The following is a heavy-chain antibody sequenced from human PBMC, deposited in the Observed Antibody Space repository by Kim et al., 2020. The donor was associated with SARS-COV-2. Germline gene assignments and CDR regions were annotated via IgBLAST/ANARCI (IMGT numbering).Heavy chain of an antibody. D-gene: IGHD2-2*01. Sequence: ASVKVSCKASGYTFTSYYMHWVRQAPGQGFEWMGIINPSGGSTSYAQKFQGRVTMTRDTSTSTVYMELSSLRSEDTAVYYCARDIVVVPAAMGPDYWGQGTLVTVSS. J-gene: IGHJ4*02. V-gene: IGHV1-46*01. CDR1: GYTFTSYY. CDR3: ARDIVVVPAAMGPDY. CDR2: INPSGGST.